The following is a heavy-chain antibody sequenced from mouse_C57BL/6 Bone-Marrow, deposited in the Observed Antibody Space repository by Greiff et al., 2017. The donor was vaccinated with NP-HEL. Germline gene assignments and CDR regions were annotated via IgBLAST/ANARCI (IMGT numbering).Heavy chain of an antibody. V-gene: IGHV1-15*01. CDR3: TIYGNYYAMDY. CDR1: GYTFTDYE. CDR2: IDPETGGT. D-gene: IGHD2-1*01. Sequence: LVESGAELVRPGASVTLSCKASGYTFTDYEMHWVKQTPVHGLEWIGAIDPETGGTAYNQKFKGKAILTADKSSSTAYMELRSLTSEDSAVYYCTIYGNYYAMDYWGQGTSVTVSS. J-gene: IGHJ4*01.